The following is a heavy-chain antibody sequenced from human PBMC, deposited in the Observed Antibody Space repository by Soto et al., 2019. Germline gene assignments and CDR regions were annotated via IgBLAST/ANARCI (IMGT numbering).Heavy chain of an antibody. J-gene: IGHJ5*02. V-gene: IGHV4-39*01. CDR2: IYYSGST. CDR1: GGSISSSSYY. D-gene: IGHD1-26*01. Sequence: QLQLQESGPGLVKPSETLSLTCTVSGGSISSSSYYWGWIRQPPGKGLEWIGSIYYSGSTYYNPSLKSRVTISVDTSKNQFSLKLSSVTAADTAVYYCARQGQNVGLPGAPWFDPWGQGTLVTVSS. CDR3: ARQGQNVGLPGAPWFDP.